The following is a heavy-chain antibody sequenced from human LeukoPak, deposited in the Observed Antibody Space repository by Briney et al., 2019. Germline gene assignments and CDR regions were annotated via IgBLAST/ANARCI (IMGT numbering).Heavy chain of an antibody. CDR1: GFTFNNYW. Sequence: GGPLRLSCAASGFTFNNYWMHWVRQAPGKGLLWVSFINNDGSTTSYADSVRGRFTISRDNAKNTLYLQMNSLRAEDTAVYYCANSISVAGTYAFNIWGQGTMVTVSS. CDR2: INNDGSTT. J-gene: IGHJ3*02. V-gene: IGHV3-74*01. D-gene: IGHD6-19*01. CDR3: ANSISVAGTYAFNI.